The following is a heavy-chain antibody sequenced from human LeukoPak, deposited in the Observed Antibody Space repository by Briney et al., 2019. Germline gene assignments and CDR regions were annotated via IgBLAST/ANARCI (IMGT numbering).Heavy chain of an antibody. CDR1: GGSISSYY. Sequence: PSETLSLTCTVSGGSISSYYWSWIRQPPGKGLEWVGYIYYSGSTNYNPSLRSRVTISVDTSKNQFSLKLSSVTAADTAVYYCARAPAPADAFDIWGQGTMVTVSS. D-gene: IGHD2-15*01. V-gene: IGHV4-59*01. J-gene: IGHJ3*02. CDR2: IYYSGST. CDR3: ARAPAPADAFDI.